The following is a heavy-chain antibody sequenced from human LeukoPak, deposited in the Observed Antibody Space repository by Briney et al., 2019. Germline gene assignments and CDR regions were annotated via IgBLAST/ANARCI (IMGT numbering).Heavy chain of an antibody. V-gene: IGHV3-74*01. CDR3: ARGEELERLAGFGY. Sequence: GGSLRLSCAASGFTFSSYWMHWVRQAPGKGLVWVSRINSDGSSTSYADSVKGRFTISRDNAKNTLYLQMNSLRAEDTAVYYCARGEELERLAGFGYWGQGTLVTVSS. CDR2: INSDGSST. CDR1: GFTFSSYW. J-gene: IGHJ4*02. D-gene: IGHD1-1*01.